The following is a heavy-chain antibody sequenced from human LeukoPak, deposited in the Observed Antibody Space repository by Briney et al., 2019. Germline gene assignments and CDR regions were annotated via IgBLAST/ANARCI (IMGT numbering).Heavy chain of an antibody. V-gene: IGHV1-69*04. CDR1: GGTFSSYT. J-gene: IGHJ4*02. Sequence: SVKVSCKASGGTFSSYTISWVRQAPGQGLEWMGRIIPILDIANYAQKFQGRDTLTADQSTSTAYMELSSLRSEDTAVYYCARDEGSYQGDYFDYWGQGTLVTVSS. CDR3: ARDEGSYQGDYFDY. D-gene: IGHD1-26*01. CDR2: IIPILDIA.